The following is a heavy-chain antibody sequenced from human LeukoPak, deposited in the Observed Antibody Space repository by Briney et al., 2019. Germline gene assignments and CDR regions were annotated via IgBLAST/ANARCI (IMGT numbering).Heavy chain of an antibody. J-gene: IGHJ4*02. CDR2: TYYRSTWYN. D-gene: IGHD3-22*01. CDR3: ARDTYYYDSSGYYYVQLFDY. Sequence: SQTLSLTCAISGDSVSSNSVRNWIRQSPSRGLEWLGKTYYRSTWYNDYAVSVRGRITVNPDTSKNQFSLKLSSVTAADTAVYYCARDTYYYDSSGYYYVQLFDYWGQGTLVTVSS. V-gene: IGHV6-1*01. CDR1: GDSVSSNSV.